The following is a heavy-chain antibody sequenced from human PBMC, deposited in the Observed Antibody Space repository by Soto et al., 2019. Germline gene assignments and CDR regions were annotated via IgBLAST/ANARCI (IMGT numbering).Heavy chain of an antibody. V-gene: IGHV1-3*01. CDR3: ARGVAPTYSCTYCMEV. Sequence: AAVKVSCKTSGYSFITNAMHWVRQAPGQRLEWLGWIKPGTGTTKYSQKFQGSVNITRDTSASTAYLELSTLRSEDPAVNFCARGVAPTYSCTYCMEVWGQGTTVTVSS. D-gene: IGHD2-21*01. J-gene: IGHJ6*02. CDR2: IKPGTGTT. CDR1: GYSFITNA.